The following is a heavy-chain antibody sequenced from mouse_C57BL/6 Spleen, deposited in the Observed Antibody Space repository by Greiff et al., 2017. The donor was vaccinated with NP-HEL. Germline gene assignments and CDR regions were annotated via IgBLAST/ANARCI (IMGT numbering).Heavy chain of an antibody. Sequence: VQLQQPGAELVMPGASVKLSCKASGYTFTSYWMHWVKQRPGQGLEWIGEIDPSDSYTNYNQKFKGKSTLTVDKSSSTAYMQLSSLTSEDSAVYYCARRYITTVVAEGFDYWGQGTTLTVSS. CDR2: IDPSDSYT. CDR3: ARRYITTVVAEGFDY. J-gene: IGHJ2*01. V-gene: IGHV1-69*01. CDR1: GYTFTSYW. D-gene: IGHD1-1*01.